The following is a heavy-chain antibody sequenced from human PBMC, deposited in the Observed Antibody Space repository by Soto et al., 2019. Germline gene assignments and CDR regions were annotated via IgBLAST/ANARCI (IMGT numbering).Heavy chain of an antibody. Sequence: GGSLRLSCSASGFTFSSYVMNWVRQAPGKGLEWVSGISGYGGSTFYTDSVKGRFTISRDNSKNTIYLQMNSLRAEDTAIYHCAKSRSGWYDMDVWGQGTTVTVSS. V-gene: IGHV3-23*01. J-gene: IGHJ6*02. D-gene: IGHD6-19*01. CDR2: ISGYGGST. CDR1: GFTFSSYV. CDR3: AKSRSGWYDMDV.